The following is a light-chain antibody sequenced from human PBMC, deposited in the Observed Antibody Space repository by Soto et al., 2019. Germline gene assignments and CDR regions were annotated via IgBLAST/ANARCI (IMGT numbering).Light chain of an antibody. CDR1: SSDVGSYNL. V-gene: IGLV2-23*02. Sequence: QSVLTQPASVSGSPGQSITISCTGTSSDVGSYNLVSWYQHHPGTAPKLIIYEVTKRPSGVSNRFSASKSGNTASLTISGLQAEDDADYYCCSYAPTRNSYVFGSGTKVTVL. CDR3: CSYAPTRNSYV. J-gene: IGLJ1*01. CDR2: EVT.